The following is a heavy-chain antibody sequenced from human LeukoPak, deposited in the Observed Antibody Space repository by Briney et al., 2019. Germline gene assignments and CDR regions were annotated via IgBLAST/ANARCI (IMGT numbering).Heavy chain of an antibody. Sequence: PSETLSLTCTVSGYSISSGYYWGWIRQPPGKGLEWIGYIYYSGSTNYNPSLKSRVTISVDTSKNQFSLKLSSVTAADTAVYYCARAGTMVRGVTILPQNWYFDLWGRGTLVTVSS. CDR3: ARAGTMVRGVTILPQNWYFDL. J-gene: IGHJ2*01. CDR2: IYYSGST. D-gene: IGHD3-10*01. V-gene: IGHV4-61*01. CDR1: GYSISSGYY.